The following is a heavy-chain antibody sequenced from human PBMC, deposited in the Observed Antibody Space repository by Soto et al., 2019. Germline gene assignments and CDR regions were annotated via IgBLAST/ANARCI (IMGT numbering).Heavy chain of an antibody. D-gene: IGHD3-10*01. V-gene: IGHV3-9*01. CDR2: ISWNSGSI. Sequence: GGSLRLSCAASGFTFDDYAMHWVRQAPGKGLEWVSGISWNSGSIGYADSVKGRFTISRDNAKNSLYLQMNSLRAEDTALYYCAKDIGISRGVNFDYWGQGTLVTVSS. J-gene: IGHJ4*02. CDR3: AKDIGISRGVNFDY. CDR1: GFTFDDYA.